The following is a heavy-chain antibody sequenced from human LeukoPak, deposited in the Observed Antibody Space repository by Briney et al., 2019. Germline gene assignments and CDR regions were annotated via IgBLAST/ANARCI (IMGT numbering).Heavy chain of an antibody. CDR3: ARATAMVTSTEFDY. Sequence: PSETLSLTCAVYGGSFSGYYWSWIRQPPGKGLEWIGYIYYSGSTNYNPSLKSRVTISVDTSKNQFSLKLGSVTAADAAVYYCARATAMVTSTEFDYWGQGTLVTVSS. D-gene: IGHD5-18*01. J-gene: IGHJ4*02. CDR2: IYYSGST. CDR1: GGSFSGYY. V-gene: IGHV4-59*01.